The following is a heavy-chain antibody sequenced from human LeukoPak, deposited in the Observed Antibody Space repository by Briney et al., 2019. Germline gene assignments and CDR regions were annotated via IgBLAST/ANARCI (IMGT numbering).Heavy chain of an antibody. CDR2: IIPIFGTA. D-gene: IGHD3-22*01. CDR3: ARGDGYYYDSSGYYYLDY. Sequence: GASVKVSCKASGGTFSSYAISWVRQAPGQGLEWMGGIIPIFGTANYAQKFQGRVTITADESTSTAYMELSSLRSEDTAVYYCARGDGYYYDSSGYYYLDYWGQGTLVTVSS. J-gene: IGHJ4*02. CDR1: GGTFSSYA. V-gene: IGHV1-69*13.